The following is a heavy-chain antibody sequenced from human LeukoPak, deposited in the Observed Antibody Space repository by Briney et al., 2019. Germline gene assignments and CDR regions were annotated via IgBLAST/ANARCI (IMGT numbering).Heavy chain of an antibody. CDR1: GFTFSSYA. J-gene: IGHJ6*02. V-gene: IGHV3-30*04. Sequence: GGSLRLSCAASGFTFSSYAMHWVRQAPGKGLEWVAVISYDGSNKYYADSVKGRFTISRDNSKNTLYLQMNSLRAEDTAVYYCARDSVGYCSGGSCYSFYYYYYGMDVWGQGTTVTVSS. D-gene: IGHD2-15*01. CDR3: ARDSVGYCSGGSCYSFYYYYYGMDV. CDR2: ISYDGSNK.